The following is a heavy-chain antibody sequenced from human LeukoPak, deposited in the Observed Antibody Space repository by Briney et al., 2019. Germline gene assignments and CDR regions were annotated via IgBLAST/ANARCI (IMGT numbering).Heavy chain of an antibody. CDR3: GLGVADLVWFDP. D-gene: IGHD6-13*01. V-gene: IGHV4-31*03. Sequence: SETLSLTCTVSGGSISSGGYYWSWIRQHPVKGLEWIGYIYYSGSTYYNPSLKSRVTISVDTSKNQFSLKLSSVTAADTAVYARGLGVADLVWFDPWGQGTLVTVSS. CDR1: GGSISSGGYY. J-gene: IGHJ5*02. CDR2: IYYSGST.